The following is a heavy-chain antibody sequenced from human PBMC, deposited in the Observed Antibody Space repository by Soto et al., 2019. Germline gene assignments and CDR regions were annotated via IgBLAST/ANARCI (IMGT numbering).Heavy chain of an antibody. CDR1: GFTFGTYE. CDR2: ISVSGNII. D-gene: IGHD6-13*01. J-gene: IGHJ4*02. Sequence: PGGSQIRCSAASGFTFGTYEFNWVRQAPGRGLEWISYISVSGNIIKYADSVKGRFTISRDNAENSLHLHMSSLRVDDTAVYFCVRDTMRASAAASLDYWGQGTQVTVSS. V-gene: IGHV3-48*03. CDR3: VRDTMRASAAASLDY.